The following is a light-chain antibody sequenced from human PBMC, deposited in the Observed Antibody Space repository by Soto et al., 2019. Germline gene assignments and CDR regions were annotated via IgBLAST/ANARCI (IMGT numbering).Light chain of an antibody. CDR2: KAP. CDR3: QHYNSYSEA. Sequence: DIQMTQSPSTLSGSVGDRVTITCRASQTISSWLAWYQQKPGKAPKLLIYKAPTLKSGVPSRFSGSGSGTEFTLTISSLQTDDFAPYYCQHYNSYSEAFGQGTKVELK. J-gene: IGKJ1*01. V-gene: IGKV1-5*03. CDR1: QTISSW.